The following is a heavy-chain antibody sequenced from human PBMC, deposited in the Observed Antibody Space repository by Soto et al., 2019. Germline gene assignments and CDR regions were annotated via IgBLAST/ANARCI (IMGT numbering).Heavy chain of an antibody. J-gene: IGHJ4*02. CDR3: ARPRYDGSGTPFDH. D-gene: IGHD3-22*01. CDR2: INHSGST. CDR1: GGSFSGYY. V-gene: IGHV4-34*01. Sequence: SETLSLTCAVYGGSFSGYYWSWIRQPPGKGLEWIGEINHSGSTNYNPSLKSRVTISVDTFKNTLYLQMNSLRAEDTAVYYCARPRYDGSGTPFDHWGLGTLVTVSS.